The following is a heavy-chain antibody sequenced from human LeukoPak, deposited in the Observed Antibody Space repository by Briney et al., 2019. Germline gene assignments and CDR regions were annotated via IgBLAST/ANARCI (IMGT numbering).Heavy chain of an antibody. CDR3: ARGAYNSSWSFDY. J-gene: IGHJ4*02. V-gene: IGHV3-30*03. CDR2: ISYDGSNK. CDR1: GFTFSSYG. Sequence: GRSLRLSCAASGFTFSSYGMHWVRQAPAKGLEWVAVISYDGSNKYYADSVKGRFTISRDNSKNTLYLQMNSLRAEDTAVYYCARGAYNSSWSFDYWGQGTLVTASS. D-gene: IGHD6-13*01.